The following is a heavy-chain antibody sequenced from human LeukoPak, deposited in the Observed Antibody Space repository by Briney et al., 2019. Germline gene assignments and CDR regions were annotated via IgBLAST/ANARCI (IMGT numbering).Heavy chain of an antibody. CDR2: IGTAGDTGTAGDT. D-gene: IGHD6-13*01. Sequence: PVGSLRLSCAASGFTFSSYDMHWVRQTTGKGLEWVSAIGTAGDTGTAGDTYYPGSVKGRFTISRDNAKNSLYLQMNSLRAEDTAVYYCARVRIAAAGNKPYFDYWGQGTLVTVSS. CDR3: ARVRIAAAGNKPYFDY. J-gene: IGHJ4*02. V-gene: IGHV3-21*01. CDR1: GFTFSSYD.